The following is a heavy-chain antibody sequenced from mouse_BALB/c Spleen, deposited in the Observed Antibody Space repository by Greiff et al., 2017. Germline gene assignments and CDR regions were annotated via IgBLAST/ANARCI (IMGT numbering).Heavy chain of an antibody. Sequence: VQLQQSGPEVVRPGVSVKLSCKGSGYTFTDYAMHWVKQSPAKSLEWIGVISTYNGYTNYNQKFKGKATMTVDKSSSTAYMELARMTSEDSAIYYCARLKATMRDDMDYWGQGTSVTVSS. J-gene: IGHJ4*01. CDR2: ISTYNGYT. CDR3: ARLKATMRDDMDY. D-gene: IGHD2-4*01. CDR1: GYTFTDYA. V-gene: IGHV1-67*01.